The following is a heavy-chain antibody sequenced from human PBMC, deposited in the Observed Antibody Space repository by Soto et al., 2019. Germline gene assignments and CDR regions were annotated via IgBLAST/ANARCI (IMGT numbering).Heavy chain of an antibody. CDR1: RGSVSSDLFY. V-gene: IGHV4-61*01. Sequence: QVQLQESGPGLLRPSETLSLTCAVSRGSVSSDLFYWSWIRQPPGKGLEWIGYIYNSRSTNYNTSLKSRVTMSLDTPNNQFFLKLTFVTAADSAVYYCAREKRAGNWFDSWGQGTLVTVSS. CDR3: AREKRAGNWFDS. CDR2: IYNSRST. J-gene: IGHJ5*01. D-gene: IGHD3-10*01.